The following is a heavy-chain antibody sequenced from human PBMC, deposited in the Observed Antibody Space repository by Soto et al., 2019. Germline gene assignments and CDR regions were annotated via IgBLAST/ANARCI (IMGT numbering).Heavy chain of an antibody. D-gene: IGHD3-10*01. CDR3: ARDGSGSRFYYFDY. V-gene: IGHV3-33*01. J-gene: IGHJ4*02. CDR2: IWYDGSNK. Sequence: GGSLRLSCAASGFTFSSYGMHWVRQAPGKGLEWVAVIWYDGSNKYYADSVKGRFTISRDNSKNTLYLQMNSLRAEDTAVYYCARDGSGSRFYYFDYWAQGTLVTVSS. CDR1: GFTFSSYG.